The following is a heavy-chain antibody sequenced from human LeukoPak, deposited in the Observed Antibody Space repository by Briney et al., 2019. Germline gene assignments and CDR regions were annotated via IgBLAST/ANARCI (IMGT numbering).Heavy chain of an antibody. V-gene: IGHV4-59*02. CDR3: ARGGNVGLSY. CDR1: GGSVSSYY. D-gene: IGHD1-26*01. CDR2: ISYSGST. Sequence: SETLSLTCTVSGGSVSSYYWSWIRQPPGKGLEWIGYISYSGSTNYNPSLKSRVTISVDTSKNQFSLKLSSVTAADTAVYYCARGGNVGLSYWGQGTLVTVSS. J-gene: IGHJ4*02.